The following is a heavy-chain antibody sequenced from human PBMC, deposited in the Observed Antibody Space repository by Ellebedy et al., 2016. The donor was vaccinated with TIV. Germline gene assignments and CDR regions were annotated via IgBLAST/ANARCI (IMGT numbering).Heavy chain of an antibody. D-gene: IGHD6-19*01. CDR1: GYTFASYE. CDR2: INPGSGHT. V-gene: IGHV1-8*01. CDR3: ARGWDSSGWPDY. Sequence: ASVKVSXXASGYTFASYEISWVRPATGQGLEWMGLINPGSGHTVYAQRFRGRLTMTRDTSISTAYMEVSGLRSDDTAVYYCARGWDSSGWPDYWGQGTLVTVSS. J-gene: IGHJ4*02.